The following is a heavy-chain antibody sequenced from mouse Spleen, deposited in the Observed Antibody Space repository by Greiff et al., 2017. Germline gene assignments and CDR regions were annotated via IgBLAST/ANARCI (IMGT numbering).Heavy chain of an antibody. CDR2: IWSGGST. Sequence: VQLQQSGPGLVQPSQSLSITCTVSGFSLTSYGVHWVRQPPGKGLEWLGVIWSGGSTDYNAAFISRLSISKDNSKSQVFFKMNSLQADDTAIYYCARNVYGNYGFYAMDYWGQGTSVTVSS. V-gene: IGHV2-4*02. CDR1: GFSLTSYG. J-gene: IGHJ4*01. CDR3: ARNVYGNYGFYAMDY. D-gene: IGHD2-1*01.